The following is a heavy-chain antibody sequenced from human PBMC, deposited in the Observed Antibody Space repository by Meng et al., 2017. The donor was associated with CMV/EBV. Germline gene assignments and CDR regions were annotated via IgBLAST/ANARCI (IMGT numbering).Heavy chain of an antibody. D-gene: IGHD5-12*01. CDR3: AREGALAYFDY. J-gene: IGHJ4*02. CDR2: IIPIFGTA. CDR1: GGTFSSYV. V-gene: IGHV1-69*12. Sequence: QVQLGQSGAEVKKAGSSVKVACKASGGTFSSYVISWVRKAPGQGLEWMRGIIPIFGTANYAQKFQGRVAITADESTSTAYMELSSLRSEDTAVYYCAREGALAYFDYWGQGTLVTVSS.